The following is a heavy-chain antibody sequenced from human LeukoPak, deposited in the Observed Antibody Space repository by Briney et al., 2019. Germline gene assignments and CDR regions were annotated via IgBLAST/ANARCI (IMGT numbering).Heavy chain of an antibody. J-gene: IGHJ5*02. Sequence: SETLSLTCTVSGYSISSGYYWGWIRQPPGKGLEWIGSIYHSGSTYYNPSLKSRVTISVDTSKNQFSLKLSSVTAADTAVYYCARHSYYYGSGSYRSHNWFDPWGQGTLVTVSS. V-gene: IGHV4-38-2*02. CDR1: GYSISSGYY. CDR3: ARHSYYYGSGSYRSHNWFDP. CDR2: IYHSGST. D-gene: IGHD3-10*01.